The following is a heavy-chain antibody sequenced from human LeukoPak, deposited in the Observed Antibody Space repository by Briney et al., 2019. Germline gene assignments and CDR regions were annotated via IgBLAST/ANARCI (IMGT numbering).Heavy chain of an antibody. CDR1: GYSFNSNG. CDR2: INPNSGGT. J-gene: IGHJ4*02. CDR3: ARVRRYEMATTIYYFDY. D-gene: IGHD5-24*01. V-gene: IGHV1-2*02. Sequence: ASVKVSCKASGYSFNSNGISWVRQAPGQGLEWMGWINPNSGGTNYAQKFQGRVTMTRDTSISTAYMELSRLRSDDTAVYYCARVRRYEMATTIYYFDYWGQGTLVTVSS.